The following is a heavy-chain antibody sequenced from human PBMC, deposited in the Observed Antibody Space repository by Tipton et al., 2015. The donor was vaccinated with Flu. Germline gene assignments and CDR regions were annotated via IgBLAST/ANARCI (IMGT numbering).Heavy chain of an antibody. Sequence: SLRLSCAASGFTFSSYEMNWVRQAPGKGLEWVSYISSSGNTISYADSVRGRFTISRDNTKKSLYLQMHSLRAEDTAVYYCAKGLYCSSTSCYGDYFDYWGQGTLVTVSS. J-gene: IGHJ4*02. CDR1: GFTFSSYE. D-gene: IGHD2-2*01. V-gene: IGHV3-48*03. CDR3: AKGLYCSSTSCYGDYFDY. CDR2: ISSSGNTI.